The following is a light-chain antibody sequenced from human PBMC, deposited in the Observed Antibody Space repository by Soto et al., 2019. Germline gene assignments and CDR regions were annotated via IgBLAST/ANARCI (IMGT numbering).Light chain of an antibody. CDR1: ESVSTNY. CDR3: QQYGSVPLT. J-gene: IGKJ4*01. CDR2: GAS. V-gene: IGKV3-20*01. Sequence: EIVLTQSPGTLSLSPGERATLSCRASESVSTNYLAWYQEKPGQAPRLLISGASSRATGIPDRFGGSGCGAYFPLTINRLEPEDFVFYYCQQYGSVPLTFGGGTKVEIK.